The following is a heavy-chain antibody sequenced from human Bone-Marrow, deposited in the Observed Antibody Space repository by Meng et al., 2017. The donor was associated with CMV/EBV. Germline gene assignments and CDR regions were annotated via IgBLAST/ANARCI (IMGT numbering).Heavy chain of an antibody. CDR1: GGTFSSYA. D-gene: IGHD7-27*01. CDR3: ASGGSEELGKKWLYFDY. CDR2: IIPIFGTA. Sequence: SVKVSCKASGGTFSSYAISWVRQAPGQGLEWMGGIIPIFGTANYARKFQGRVTITTDESTSTAYMELSSLKSDDTAVYYCASGGSEELGKKWLYFDYWGQGTLVTVSS. J-gene: IGHJ4*02. V-gene: IGHV1-69*05.